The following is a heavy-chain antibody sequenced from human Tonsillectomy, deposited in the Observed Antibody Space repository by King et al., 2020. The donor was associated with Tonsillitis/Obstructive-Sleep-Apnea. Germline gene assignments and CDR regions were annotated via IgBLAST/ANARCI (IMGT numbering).Heavy chain of an antibody. V-gene: IGHV4-39*01. D-gene: IGHD1-26*01. Sequence: QLQESGPGLVKPSETLSLTCTVSGASISRSSYYWGWIRQPPGKGLEWIGSIYYSGSTYYNPSLKSRVTISVDTSKNQFSLKVHSVTAADTAVYYCATLVGAAPSCYFDLWGRGTLVTVSS. CDR1: GASISRSSYY. J-gene: IGHJ2*01. CDR3: ATLVGAAPSCYFDL. CDR2: IYYSGST.